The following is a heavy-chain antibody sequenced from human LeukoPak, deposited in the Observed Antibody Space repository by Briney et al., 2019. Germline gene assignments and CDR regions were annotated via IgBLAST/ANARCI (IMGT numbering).Heavy chain of an antibody. CDR2: IYTSGST. V-gene: IGHV4-61*02. J-gene: IGHJ4*02. CDR1: GGSISSGSYY. CDR3: ARDTNLDSSGWHFDY. D-gene: IGHD6-19*01. Sequence: SETLSLTCTVSGGSISSGSYYWSWIRQPAGKGLEWIGRIYTSGSTNYNPSLKSRVTISVDTSKNQFSLQLNSVTPEDTAVYYCARDTNLDSSGWHFDYWGQGTLVTVSS.